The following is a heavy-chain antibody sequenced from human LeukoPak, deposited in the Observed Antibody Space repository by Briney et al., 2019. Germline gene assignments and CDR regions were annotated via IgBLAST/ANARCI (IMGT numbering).Heavy chain of an antibody. V-gene: IGHV3-48*03. Sequence: GGSLRLSCAASGFPFSTYDMNWVRQAPGKGLEWISFISSSGSSIFYSDSVGGRFTISRDNAKKSLYLQMNSLRAEDTAVYYCARGLHPSYYYYYMDVWGKGTTVTVSS. CDR2: ISSSGSSI. D-gene: IGHD4-11*01. CDR3: ARGLHPSYYYYYMDV. CDR1: GFPFSTYD. J-gene: IGHJ6*03.